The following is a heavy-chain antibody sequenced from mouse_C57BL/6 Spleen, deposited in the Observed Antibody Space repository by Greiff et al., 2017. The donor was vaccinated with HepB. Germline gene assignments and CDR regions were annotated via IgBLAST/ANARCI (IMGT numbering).Heavy chain of an antibody. CDR3: ARNTPNWPFDY. D-gene: IGHD4-1*01. Sequence: VQLKESGPGLVQPSQSLSITCTVSGFSLTSYGVHWVRQSPGKGLEWLGVIWSGGSTDYNAAFISRLSISKDNSKSQVFFKMNSLQADDTAIYYCARNTPNWPFDYWGQGTTLTVSS. J-gene: IGHJ2*01. V-gene: IGHV2-2*01. CDR1: GFSLTSYG. CDR2: IWSGGST.